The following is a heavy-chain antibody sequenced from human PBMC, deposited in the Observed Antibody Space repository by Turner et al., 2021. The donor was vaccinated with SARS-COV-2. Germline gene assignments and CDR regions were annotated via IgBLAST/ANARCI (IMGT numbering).Heavy chain of an antibody. Sequence: QVQLQESGPGLVKPSETLSLTCTVSGGYIGSFYWSWIRQPAGQGLEWIGRILHGGSANYKSSLTSRVTMSTDMSKNQISLKLSSVTAADTAVYYCTRGNVVTGIDYWGQGLLVTVSS. CDR1: GGYIGSFY. CDR2: ILHGGSA. J-gene: IGHJ4*02. V-gene: IGHV4-4*07. CDR3: TRGNVVTGIDY. D-gene: IGHD2-21*02.